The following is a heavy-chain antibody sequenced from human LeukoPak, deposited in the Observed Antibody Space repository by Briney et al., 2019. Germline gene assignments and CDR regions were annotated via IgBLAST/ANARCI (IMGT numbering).Heavy chain of an antibody. D-gene: IGHD3-22*01. J-gene: IGHJ4*02. CDR2: INPSGGST. V-gene: IGHV1-46*01. CDR1: GYTFTSYD. Sequence: GASVKVSCKASGYTFTSYDINWVRQATGQGLEWMGIINPSGGSTSYAQKFQGRVTMTRDTSTSTVYMELSSLRSEDTAVYYCARGPSRHYYDSSGQENFDYWGQGTLVTVSS. CDR3: ARGPSRHYYDSSGQENFDY.